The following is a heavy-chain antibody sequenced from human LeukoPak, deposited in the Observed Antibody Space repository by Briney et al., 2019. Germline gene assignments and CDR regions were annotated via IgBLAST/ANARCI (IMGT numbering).Heavy chain of an antibody. D-gene: IGHD3-16*01. CDR3: VKAWGVFDP. Sequence: GGSLRLSCAASGFSFSTYAMSWFRQAPGKGLGWVSSISGSGSTCYADSVKGRFTISRDNSKNTLHLLMSSLRLEDTAVYHCVKAWGVFDPGAQGTPGTVPS. J-gene: IGHJ5*02. V-gene: IGHV3-23*01. CDR2: ISGSGST. CDR1: GFSFSTYA.